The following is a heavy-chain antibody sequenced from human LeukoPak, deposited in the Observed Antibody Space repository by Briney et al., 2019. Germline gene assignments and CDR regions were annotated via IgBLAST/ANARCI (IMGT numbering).Heavy chain of an antibody. CDR1: GYTFTNYD. Sequence: GASVKVSCKASGYTFTNYDINWVRQATGQGLEWMGWMNPNSGNTGYAQKFQGRVSMTRNTSISTAYMELSSLRSEDTAVYYCARVTAVDVTHFDYWGQGTLVTVSS. V-gene: IGHV1-8*01. CDR3: ARVTAVDVTHFDY. CDR2: MNPNSGNT. D-gene: IGHD6-19*01. J-gene: IGHJ4*02.